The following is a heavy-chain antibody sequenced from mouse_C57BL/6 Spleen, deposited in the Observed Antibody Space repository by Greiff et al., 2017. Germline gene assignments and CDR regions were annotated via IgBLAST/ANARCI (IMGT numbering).Heavy chain of an antibody. D-gene: IGHD1-1*01. CDR3: AREIIYYGSSYGYFDV. V-gene: IGHV3-6*01. CDR2: ISYDGSN. Sequence: EVKLMESGPGLVKPSQSLSLTCSVTGYSITSGYYWNWIRQFPGNKLEWMGYISYDGSNNYNPSLKNRISITRDTSKNQFFLKLNSVTTEDTATYYCAREIIYYGSSYGYFDVWGTGTTVTVSS. CDR1: GYSITSGYY. J-gene: IGHJ1*03.